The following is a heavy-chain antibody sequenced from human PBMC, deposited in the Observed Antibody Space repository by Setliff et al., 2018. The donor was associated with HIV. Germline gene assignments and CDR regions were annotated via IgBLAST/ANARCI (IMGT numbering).Heavy chain of an antibody. J-gene: IGHJ4*02. Sequence: PSETLSLTCSVSGGSVSSGSYYWGWLRQPPGQGLEWIGTLYFTGSTYYNPTLKSRVTISVDTSKNQFPLTLSYVTAADTAVYYCASGLHYYDSTGYPLTFDYWGQGALVTVSS. CDR1: GGSVSSGSYY. CDR3: ASGLHYYDSTGYPLTFDY. D-gene: IGHD3-22*01. V-gene: IGHV4-39*01. CDR2: LYFTGST.